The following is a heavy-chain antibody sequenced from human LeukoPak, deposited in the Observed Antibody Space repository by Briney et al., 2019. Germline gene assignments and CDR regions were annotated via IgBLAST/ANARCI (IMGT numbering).Heavy chain of an antibody. CDR3: ARALDH. V-gene: IGHV3-48*01. Sequence: GGSLRLSCAASGFTFSSHSMNWVRQAPGKGLEWISYISSSSNTIFYADSVKGRFTISRDNAKNSLYLQMNSLRGEDAAVYYCARALDHWGQGTLVTVSS. CDR1: GFTFSSHS. CDR2: ISSSSNTI. J-gene: IGHJ4*02.